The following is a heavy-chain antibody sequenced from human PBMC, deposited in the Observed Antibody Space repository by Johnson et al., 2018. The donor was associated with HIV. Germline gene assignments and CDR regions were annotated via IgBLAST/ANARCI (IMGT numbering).Heavy chain of an antibody. CDR3: ASPPPAAGLGGDAFDS. D-gene: IGHD6-19*01. Sequence: VQLVESGGGLVQPGGSLRLSCAASGFTVSSNYMSWVRQAPGKGLEWVSVIYSGGSTYYADSVKGRFTISRDNSKNTLYLQMNRLRAEDTAVYYCASPPPAAGLGGDAFDSWGQGTMVTVSS. V-gene: IGHV3-66*02. CDR2: IYSGGST. CDR1: GFTVSSNY. J-gene: IGHJ3*02.